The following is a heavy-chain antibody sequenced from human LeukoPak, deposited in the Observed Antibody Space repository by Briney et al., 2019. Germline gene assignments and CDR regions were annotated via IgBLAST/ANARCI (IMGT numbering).Heavy chain of an antibody. CDR3: ARAEPIVLEWLSYYYYMDV. Sequence: ASVKVSCKASGGTFSSYAISWVRQAPGQGLEWMGGIIPIFGTANYAQKFQGRVTITADESTSTAYMELSSLRSEDTAVYYCARAEPIVLEWLSYYYYMDVWGKGTTVTVSS. CDR2: IIPIFGTA. J-gene: IGHJ6*03. V-gene: IGHV1-69*13. CDR1: GGTFSSYA. D-gene: IGHD3-3*01.